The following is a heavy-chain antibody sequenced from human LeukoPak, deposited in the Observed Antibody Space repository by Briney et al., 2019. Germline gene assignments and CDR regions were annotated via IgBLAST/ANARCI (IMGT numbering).Heavy chain of an antibody. CDR2: IYYSGST. J-gene: IGHJ4*02. CDR1: GGSISSGDYY. CDR3: ARELPYYDYVWGSYXIIDY. D-gene: IGHD3-16*01. Sequence: SRTLSLTCTVSGGSISSGDYYWSWIRQPPGKGLEWIGYIYYSGSTYYNPSLKSRVTISVDTSKNQFSLKLSSVTAADTAVYYCARELPYYDYVWGSYXIIDYWGQGTLVTVSS. V-gene: IGHV4-30-4*08.